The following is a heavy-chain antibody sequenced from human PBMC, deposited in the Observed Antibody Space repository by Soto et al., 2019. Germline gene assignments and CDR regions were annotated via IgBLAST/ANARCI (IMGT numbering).Heavy chain of an antibody. CDR1: GYSFTTYG. CDR2: ISGYNGNT. CDR3: EREGPAPYYYYGMDV. Sequence: QVQLVQSRGEVKKPGASVKVSCKTSGYSFTTYGISWVRQAPGQGLEWMGWISGYNGNTNYAQNLQGRVTMTTDTSTSTAYMELGSLRSDDTAVYYCEREGPAPYYYYGMDVWGQGSTVTVSS. V-gene: IGHV1-18*01. J-gene: IGHJ6*02.